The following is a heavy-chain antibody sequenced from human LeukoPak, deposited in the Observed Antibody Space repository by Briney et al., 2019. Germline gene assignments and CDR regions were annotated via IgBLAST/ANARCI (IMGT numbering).Heavy chain of an antibody. CDR3: AKGNGYSYGRYYFDY. D-gene: IGHD5-18*01. CDR2: ISGSGGST. V-gene: IGHV3-23*01. J-gene: IGHJ4*02. CDR1: GFTFSSYA. Sequence: PGGSLRLSCAASGFTFSSYAMSWVRQAPGKGLEWVSAISGSGGSTYYADSVKGRFTISRDNSKSTLYLQVNSLRAEDTAVYYCAKGNGYSYGRYYFDYWGQGTLVTVSS.